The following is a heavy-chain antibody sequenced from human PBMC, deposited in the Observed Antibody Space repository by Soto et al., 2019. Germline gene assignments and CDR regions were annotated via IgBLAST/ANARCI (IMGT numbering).Heavy chain of an antibody. CDR2: INAGNGNT. D-gene: IGHD2-8*01. V-gene: IGHV1-3*01. CDR3: ATGYCTNGVCYTPPFDY. J-gene: IGHJ4*02. CDR1: GYTFTSYA. Sequence: ASVKVSCKASGYTFTSYAMHWVRQAPGQRLEWMGWINAGNGNTKYSQKFQGRVTITRDTSASTAYMELSSLRSEDTAVYYCATGYCTNGVCYTPPFDYWGQGTLVTVSS.